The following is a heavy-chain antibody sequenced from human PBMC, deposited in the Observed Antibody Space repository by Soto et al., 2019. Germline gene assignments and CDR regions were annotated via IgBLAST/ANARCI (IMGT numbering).Heavy chain of an antibody. V-gene: IGHV3-30*18. CDR3: ANGRYCSGGSCRILDY. Sequence: GGSLRLSCAASGFPFSSYGMHWVRQAPGKGLEWVAVISYDGSNKYYADSVKGRFTISRDNSKNTLYLQMNSLRAEDTAVYYCANGRYCSGGSCRILDYWGQGTLVTVSS. CDR2: ISYDGSNK. CDR1: GFPFSSYG. D-gene: IGHD2-15*01. J-gene: IGHJ4*02.